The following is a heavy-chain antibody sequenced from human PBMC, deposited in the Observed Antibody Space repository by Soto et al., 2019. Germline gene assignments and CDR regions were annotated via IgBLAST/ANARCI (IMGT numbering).Heavy chain of an antibody. CDR3: ARDRLSRYYDSSGYPNWFDP. Sequence: PSETLSLTCTVSGGSISSYYWSWIRQPAGKGLEWIGRIYTSGSTNYNPSLKSRVTMSVDTSKNQFSLKLSSVTAADTAVYYCARDRLSRYYDSSGYPNWFDPWGQGTLVTVSS. J-gene: IGHJ5*02. CDR1: GGSISSYY. V-gene: IGHV4-4*07. D-gene: IGHD3-22*01. CDR2: IYTSGST.